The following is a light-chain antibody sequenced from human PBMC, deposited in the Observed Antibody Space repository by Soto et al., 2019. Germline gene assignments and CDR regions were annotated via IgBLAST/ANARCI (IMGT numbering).Light chain of an antibody. CDR3: MQALQTPPT. CDR2: LGS. V-gene: IGKV2-28*01. J-gene: IGKJ4*01. Sequence: DIVMTQSPLSLPVTPGEPASISCRSSQTLLHSNGYNYLDWYLQKPGQSPQLLIYLGSHRASGVHDRFSGSGSGTDFTLKISRVEAADVGLYYCMQALQTPPTFGGGTKVEIK. CDR1: QTLLHSNGYNY.